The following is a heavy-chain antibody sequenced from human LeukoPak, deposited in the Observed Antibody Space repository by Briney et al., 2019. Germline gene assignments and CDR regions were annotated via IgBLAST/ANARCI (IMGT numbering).Heavy chain of an antibody. V-gene: IGHV4-59*12. D-gene: IGHD1-26*01. CDR2: IYYSGST. CDR1: GCSISSYY. J-gene: IGHJ5*02. CDR3: VRVGTYFLLS. Sequence: PSETLSLTCTVSGCSISSYYWSWIRQPPGKGLEWIGYIYYSGSTNYNPSLKSRVTISVDKSESQFSLKLSSVTAADTAVYYCVRVGTYFLLSWDKGTL.